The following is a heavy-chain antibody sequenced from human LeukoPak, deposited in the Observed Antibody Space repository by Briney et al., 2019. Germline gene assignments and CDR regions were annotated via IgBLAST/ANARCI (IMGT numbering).Heavy chain of an antibody. D-gene: IGHD5-12*01. CDR3: ARKDSGSDAFDI. Sequence: PSETLSLTCTVSGGSISSSSYYWGWIRQPPGKGLEWIGSIYYSGSTYYNPSLKSRVTISVDTSKNQFSLKLSSVTAADTAVYYCARKDSGSDAFDIWGQGTMVTVSS. CDR2: IYYSGST. CDR1: GGSISSSSYY. V-gene: IGHV4-39*07. J-gene: IGHJ3*02.